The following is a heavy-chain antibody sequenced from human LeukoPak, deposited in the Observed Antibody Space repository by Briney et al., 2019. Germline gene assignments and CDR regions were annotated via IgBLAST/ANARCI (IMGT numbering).Heavy chain of an antibody. CDR1: GFTFSGYS. CDR2: VSPPGGGT. J-gene: IGHJ4*02. D-gene: IGHD7-27*01. V-gene: IGHV3-23*01. Sequence: GGSLRLSCVASGFTFSGYSMNWVRQAPGKGLEWLSGVSPPGGGTYYADSVKGRFTISRDDSKNTLSLQMNSLRVEDTATYYCARDLAWGAFDYWGQGTLVTVSS. CDR3: ARDLAWGAFDY.